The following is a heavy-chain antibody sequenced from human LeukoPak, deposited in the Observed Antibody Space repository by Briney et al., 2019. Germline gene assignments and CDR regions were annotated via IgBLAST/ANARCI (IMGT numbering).Heavy chain of an antibody. Sequence: SVKVSCKASGYTFTGYYISWVRQAPGQGLEWMGRINPISGATNYAQKFQGRVTITTDESTSTAYMELSRLRSEDTAGYYWSRDDQAYVISGYRACDIGREGTRVSVP. J-gene: IGHJ3*02. CDR2: INPISGAT. D-gene: IGHD3-22*01. CDR1: GYTFTGYY. CDR3: SRDDQAYVISGYRACDI. V-gene: IGHV1-69*05.